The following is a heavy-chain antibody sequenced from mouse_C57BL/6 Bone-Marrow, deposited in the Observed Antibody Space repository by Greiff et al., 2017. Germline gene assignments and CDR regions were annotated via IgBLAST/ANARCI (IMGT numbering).Heavy chain of an antibody. CDR1: GYTFTSYG. CDR2: IYPRSGNT. V-gene: IGHV1-81*01. CDR3: ARSGGNCYYAMDY. Sequence: VQLQQSGAELARPGASVKLSCKASGYTFTSYGISWVKQRPGQGLEWIGEIYPRSGNTYYNEKFKGKATLTADKSSSTAYMELRSLTSEDSAVYVCARSGGNCYYAMDYWGQGTSVTVSS. J-gene: IGHJ4*01. D-gene: IGHD2-1*01.